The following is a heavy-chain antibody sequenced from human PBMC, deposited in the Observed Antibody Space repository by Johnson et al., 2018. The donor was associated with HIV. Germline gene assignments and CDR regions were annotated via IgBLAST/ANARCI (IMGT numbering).Heavy chain of an antibody. CDR3: ARSDVDIVVTILFVI. Sequence: QVQLVESGGGVVQPGRSLRLSCAASGFTFSIYAMHWVRQAPGKGLEWVSLISFDGNDKYYADSVKGRFTISRDNSKNTLYVQMNSLRSDDTAVYYCARSDVDIVVTILFVIWGQGTMVTVSS. V-gene: IGHV3-30*04. D-gene: IGHD5-12*01. J-gene: IGHJ3*02. CDR1: GFTFSIYA. CDR2: ISFDGNDK.